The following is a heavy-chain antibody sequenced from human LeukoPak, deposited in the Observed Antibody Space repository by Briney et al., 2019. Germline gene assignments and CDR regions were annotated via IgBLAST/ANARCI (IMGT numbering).Heavy chain of an antibody. CDR2: IHPSGST. J-gene: IGHJ4*02. Sequence: PSETLSLTCTVSGDSISNYFWSWIRQPAGKGLEWIGRIHPSGSTNYNPSLESRVTLSVDTSKNQFSLKLSSVTAADTAVYYCARGPPPDFDYWGQGTLVTVSS. V-gene: IGHV4-4*07. CDR1: GDSISNYF. CDR3: ARGPPPDFDY.